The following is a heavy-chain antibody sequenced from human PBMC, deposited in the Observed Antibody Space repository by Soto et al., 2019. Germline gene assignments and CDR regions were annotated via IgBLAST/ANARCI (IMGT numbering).Heavy chain of an antibody. D-gene: IGHD3-3*01. CDR2: INHSGST. V-gene: IGHV4-34*01. Sequence: ASETLSLTCAVYGVSFSGYYWSWIRQPPGKGLEWIGEINHSGSTNYNPSLKSRVTISVDTSKNQFSLKLSSVTAADTAVYYCARGVRFLEWLLEDVYYYYMDVWGKGTTVTVSS. J-gene: IGHJ6*03. CDR1: GVSFSGYY. CDR3: ARGVRFLEWLLEDVYYYYMDV.